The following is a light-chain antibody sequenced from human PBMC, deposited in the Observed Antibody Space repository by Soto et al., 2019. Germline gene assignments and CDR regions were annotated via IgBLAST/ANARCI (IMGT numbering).Light chain of an antibody. CDR3: QQYNNWPQWT. CDR2: DAS. CDR1: QSVSNN. Sequence: ILMTQSPATLSVSPGERATLSCRASQSVSNNLAWYQQKPGQAPRLLIYDASTRATGIPARFSGSGSGTDFPLTITGLQSEDFAVYYCQQYNNWPQWTFGQGTKVEIK. J-gene: IGKJ1*01. V-gene: IGKV3-15*01.